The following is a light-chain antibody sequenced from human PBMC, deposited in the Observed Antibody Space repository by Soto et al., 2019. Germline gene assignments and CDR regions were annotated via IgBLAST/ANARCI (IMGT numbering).Light chain of an antibody. V-gene: IGKV1-8*01. J-gene: IGKJ3*01. Sequence: AIRTTQSPSSFSASTGDRVTITCRASQGISSYLAWYQQKPGKAPKLLIYAASTLQSGVPSRFSGSGSGTDFTLTISFLQSEDFATYYCQQYYSYPFTFGPGTKVDIK. CDR2: AAS. CDR3: QQYYSYPFT. CDR1: QGISSY.